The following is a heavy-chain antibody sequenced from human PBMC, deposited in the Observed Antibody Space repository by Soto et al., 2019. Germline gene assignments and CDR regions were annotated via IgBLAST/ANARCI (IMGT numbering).Heavy chain of an antibody. CDR2: IGTAGDT. Sequence: GGSLRLSCAASGFTFSSYDMHWVRQATGKGPEWVSAIGTAGDTYYPGSVKGRFTISRENAKNSLYLQMNSLRAGDTAVYYCARDRSSSSWPEAFDIWGQGTMVTVSS. V-gene: IGHV3-13*01. D-gene: IGHD6-13*01. CDR3: ARDRSSSSWPEAFDI. J-gene: IGHJ3*02. CDR1: GFTFSSYD.